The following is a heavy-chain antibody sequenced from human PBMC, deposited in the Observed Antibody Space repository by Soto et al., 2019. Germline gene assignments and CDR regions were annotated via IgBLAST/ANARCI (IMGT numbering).Heavy chain of an antibody. D-gene: IGHD2-2*01. CDR3: ASDVSRPGATYVMDV. CDR1: GYIFSSHG. J-gene: IGHJ6*02. V-gene: IGHV1-46*01. CDR2: INPGGGRT. Sequence: ASVKVSCKASGYIFSSHGIYWVRQAPGQGLQWMGIINPGGGRTAYAQKFQGRVTLTRDMSTSTVYMELTSLTYDDTAVYYCASDVSRPGATYVMDVWGPGTTVTVSS.